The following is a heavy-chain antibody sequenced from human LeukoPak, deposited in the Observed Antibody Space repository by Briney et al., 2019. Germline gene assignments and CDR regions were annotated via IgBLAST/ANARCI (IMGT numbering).Heavy chain of an antibody. CDR2: IYTSRST. J-gene: IGHJ5*02. CDR1: GGSISSYY. CDR3: ARDSLDYYGDRTNWFDP. Sequence: SETLSLTCTVSGGSISSYYWSWIRQPAGKGLEWIGRIYTSRSTNYNPSLKSRVTMSVDTSKNQFSLKLSSVTAADTAVYYCARDSLDYYGDRTNWFDPWGQGTLVTVSS. V-gene: IGHV4-4*07. D-gene: IGHD4-17*01.